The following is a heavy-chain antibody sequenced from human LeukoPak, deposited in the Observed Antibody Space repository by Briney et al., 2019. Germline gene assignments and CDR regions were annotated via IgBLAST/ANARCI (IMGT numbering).Heavy chain of an antibody. J-gene: IGHJ5*02. V-gene: IGHV4-59*01. CDR3: AKDWELGS. D-gene: IGHD1-26*01. CDR1: GGSISSYY. CDR2: TYNSGST. Sequence: PSETLSLTCTVSGGSISSYYWNWIRQPPGKGLEWIGNTYNSGSTNYNPSLKSRVTISLDTSKNQFSLKMSSVTAADTAVYYCAKDWELGSWGQGTLVTVSS.